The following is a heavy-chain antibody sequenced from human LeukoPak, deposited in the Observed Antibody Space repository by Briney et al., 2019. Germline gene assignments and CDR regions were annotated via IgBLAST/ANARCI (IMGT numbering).Heavy chain of an antibody. CDR3: AKDVGLLWFGESPYYFDY. Sequence: PGGSLRLSCAASGFTVSSNYMSWVRQAPGKGLEWVSVIYSGGSTYYADSVKGRFTISRDNSKNTLYLQMNSLRAEDTAVYYCAKDVGLLWFGESPYYFDYWGQGTLVTVSS. CDR2: IYSGGST. V-gene: IGHV3-53*01. J-gene: IGHJ4*02. D-gene: IGHD3-10*01. CDR1: GFTVSSNY.